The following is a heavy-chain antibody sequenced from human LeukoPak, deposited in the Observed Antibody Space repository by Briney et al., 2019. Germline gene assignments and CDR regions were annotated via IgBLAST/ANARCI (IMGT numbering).Heavy chain of an antibody. CDR2: SNPNGDST. CDR1: GGTFSSYA. V-gene: IGHV1-46*01. J-gene: IGHJ4*02. Sequence: ASVKVSCKASGGTFSSYAISWVRQAPGQGLEWMGISNPNGDSTSYAQKFQRRVNMTRDTSTSTVYMELSSLRSEDTSVYYCARGATSCFDYWGQGTLVTVSS. CDR3: ARGATSCFDY. D-gene: IGHD1-1*01.